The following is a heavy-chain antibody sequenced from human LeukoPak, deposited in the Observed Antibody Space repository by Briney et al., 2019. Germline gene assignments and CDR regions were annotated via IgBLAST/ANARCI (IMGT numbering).Heavy chain of an antibody. CDR1: GGTFSSYT. CDR2: IIPILGIA. V-gene: IGHV1-69*04. J-gene: IGHJ4*02. Sequence: SVKVSCKASGGTFSSYTISWVRQAPGQGLEWMGRIIPILGIANYAQKFQGRVTITADKSTSTAYMELSSLRSEDTAVYYCARDEGYYDSSGYKHYFDYWGQGTLVTVSS. D-gene: IGHD3-22*01. CDR3: ARDEGYYDSSGYKHYFDY.